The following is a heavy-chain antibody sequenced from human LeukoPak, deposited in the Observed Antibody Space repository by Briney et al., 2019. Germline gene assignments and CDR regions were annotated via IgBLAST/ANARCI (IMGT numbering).Heavy chain of an antibody. Sequence: SVKVSCKASGGTFSSYAISWVRQAPGQGLEWMGEIIPIFGTANYAQKFQGRVTITADESTSTAYMELSSLRSEDTAVYYCARCSGILTGAFDIWGQGTMVTVSS. D-gene: IGHD3-9*01. J-gene: IGHJ3*02. CDR1: GGTFSSYA. CDR3: ARCSGILTGAFDI. CDR2: IIPIFGTA. V-gene: IGHV1-69*01.